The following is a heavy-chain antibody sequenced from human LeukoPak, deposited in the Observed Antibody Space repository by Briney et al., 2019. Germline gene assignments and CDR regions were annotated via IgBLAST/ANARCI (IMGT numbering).Heavy chain of an antibody. CDR3: ARRGYSSNWYVADY. CDR1: GYSFTSYW. J-gene: IGHJ4*02. D-gene: IGHD6-13*01. CDR2: IYPGDSDT. V-gene: IGHV5-51*01. Sequence: GESLKIPCKGSGYSFTSYWIGWVRQMPGKGLEWMGVIYPGDSDTRYSPSFQGHVTISADKSISTAYLHWSSLRASDTATYYCARRGYSSNWYVADYWGQGTLVTVSS.